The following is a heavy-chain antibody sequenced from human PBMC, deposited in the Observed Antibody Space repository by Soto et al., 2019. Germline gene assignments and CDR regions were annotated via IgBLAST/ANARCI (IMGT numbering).Heavy chain of an antibody. Sequence: EVQLVESGGGLVQPGRSLRLSCAASGFTFDDYAMHWVRQAPGKGLEWVSGISWNGGSIGYADSVKGRFTISRDNAKNSLYLQMNSLRAEDTALYYCAKGVAGWYYFNYWGQGTLVTVSS. CDR2: ISWNGGSI. CDR3: AKGVAGWYYFNY. V-gene: IGHV3-9*01. J-gene: IGHJ4*02. D-gene: IGHD3-3*01. CDR1: GFTFDDYA.